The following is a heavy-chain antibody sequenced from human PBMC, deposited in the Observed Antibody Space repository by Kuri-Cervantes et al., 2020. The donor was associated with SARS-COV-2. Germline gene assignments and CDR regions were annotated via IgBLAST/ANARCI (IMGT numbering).Heavy chain of an antibody. J-gene: IGHJ4*02. Sequence: GGSLRLSCAASGFTFSSYSMNWVRQAPGKGLEWVSSITSTSTYIYYADSLKGRFTISRDNARNSLYLQMNSLRAEDTAVYYCARDAGYYDIEYYFDYWGQGTLVTVSS. CDR3: ARDAGYYDIEYYFDY. CDR2: ITSTSTYI. D-gene: IGHD3-9*01. V-gene: IGHV3-21*01. CDR1: GFTFSSYS.